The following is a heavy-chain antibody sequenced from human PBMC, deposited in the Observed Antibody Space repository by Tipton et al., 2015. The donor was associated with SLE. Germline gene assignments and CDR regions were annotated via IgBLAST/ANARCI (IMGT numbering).Heavy chain of an antibody. V-gene: IGHV4-59*11. CDR3: ARWLVVAEGPYYYYYGMDV. CDR1: GGSISSHY. Sequence: TLSLTRTVSGGSISSHYWSWIRQPPGKGLEWIGYIYYSGSTNYNPSLKSRVTISVDTSKNQFSLKLSSVTAADTAVYYCARWLVVAEGPYYYYYGMDVWGQGTTVTVSS. CDR2: IYYSGST. D-gene: IGHD6-19*01. J-gene: IGHJ6*02.